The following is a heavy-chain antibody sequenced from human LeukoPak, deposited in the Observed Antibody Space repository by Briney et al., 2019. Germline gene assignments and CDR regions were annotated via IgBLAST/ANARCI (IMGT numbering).Heavy chain of an antibody. CDR1: GFTFSTYW. CDR2: IKQDGSEK. D-gene: IGHD3-22*01. J-gene: IGHJ3*01. V-gene: IGHV3-7*04. Sequence: GGSLRLSCTVSGFTFSTYWMTWVRQAPGKGLEWVANIKQDGSEKYYVDSVKGRFTITRDNAKKALYLEMNSLRVEDTFLYYCARENYYDSSGNDAFDVWGQGTMVTVSS. CDR3: ARENYYDSSGNDAFDV.